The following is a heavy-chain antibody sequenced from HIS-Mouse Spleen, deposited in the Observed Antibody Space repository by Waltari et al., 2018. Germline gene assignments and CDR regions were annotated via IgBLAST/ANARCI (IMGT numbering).Heavy chain of an antibody. V-gene: IGHV4-59*12. J-gene: IGHJ2*01. Sequence: QVQLQESGPGLVKPSETLSLTCTVSGGSISSYYWSWIRQPPGKGLEWIGSIYYSGSPYYNPSLKSRVTISVDTSKNQFSLKLSSVTAADTAVYYCAREIPYSSSWYDWYFDLWGRGTLVTVSS. D-gene: IGHD6-13*01. CDR1: GGSISSYY. CDR3: AREIPYSSSWYDWYFDL. CDR2: IYYSGSP.